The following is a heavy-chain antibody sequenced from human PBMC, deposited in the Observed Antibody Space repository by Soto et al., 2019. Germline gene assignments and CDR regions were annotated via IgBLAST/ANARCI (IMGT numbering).Heavy chain of an antibody. CDR2: INPNSGGT. J-gene: IGHJ6*03. CDR3: ARSVCSGGSCSGDYYYYYMDV. Sequence: ASVKVSCKASGYTFTGYYMHWVRQAPGQGLEWMGWINPNSGGTNYAQKFQGWVTMTRDTSISTAYMELSRLRSDDTAVYYCARSVCSGGSCSGDYYYYYMDVGGKGTTGTVAS. V-gene: IGHV1-2*04. D-gene: IGHD2-15*01. CDR1: GYTFTGYY.